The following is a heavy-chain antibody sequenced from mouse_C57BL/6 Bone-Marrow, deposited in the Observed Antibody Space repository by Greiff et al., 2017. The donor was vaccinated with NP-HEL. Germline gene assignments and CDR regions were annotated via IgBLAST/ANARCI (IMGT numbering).Heavy chain of an antibody. CDR3: AKSFTTVVATDY. CDR1: GYTFTSYT. CDR2: INPSSGYT. Sequence: VQLQQSGAELARPGASVKMSCKASGYTFTSYTMHWVKQRPGQGLEWIGYINPSSGYTKYNQKFKDKATLTADKSSSTAYMQLSSLTSEDSADYYCAKSFTTVVATDYWGQGTTLTVAS. D-gene: IGHD1-1*01. V-gene: IGHV1-4*01. J-gene: IGHJ2*01.